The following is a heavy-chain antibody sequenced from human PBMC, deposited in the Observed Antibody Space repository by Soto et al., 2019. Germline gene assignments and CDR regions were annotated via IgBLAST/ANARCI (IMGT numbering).Heavy chain of an antibody. CDR3: ARDGGVTGYYYYGMDV. Sequence: QVQLQESGPGLVKPSQTLSLTCTVSGGSISSGDYYWSWIRQPPGKGLEWIGYIYYSGSTYYNPSLNSRVTISVDTSKNQFSLKLSSVTAADTAVYYCARDGGVTGYYYYGMDVWGQGTTVTVSS. J-gene: IGHJ6*02. CDR1: GGSISSGDYY. D-gene: IGHD2-15*01. CDR2: IYYSGST. V-gene: IGHV4-30-4*01.